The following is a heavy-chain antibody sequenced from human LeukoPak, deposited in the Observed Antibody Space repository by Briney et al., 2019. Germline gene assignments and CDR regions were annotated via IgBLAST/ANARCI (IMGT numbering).Heavy chain of an antibody. J-gene: IGHJ4*02. CDR2: INPSGGST. CDR3: ARVAEWFGESPSPFDY. CDR1: GYTFTSYY. V-gene: IGHV1-46*01. Sequence: GASVKVSCKASGYTFTSYYMHWVRQAPGQGFEWMGIINPSGGSTSYAQKFQGRVTMTRDMSTSTAYMELRSLRSDDTAVYYCARVAEWFGESPSPFDYWGQGTLVTVSS. D-gene: IGHD3-10*01.